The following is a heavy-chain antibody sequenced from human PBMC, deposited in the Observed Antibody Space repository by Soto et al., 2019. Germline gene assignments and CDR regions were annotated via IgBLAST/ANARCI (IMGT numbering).Heavy chain of an antibody. D-gene: IGHD3-22*01. Sequence: PSETLSLTCTVSGGSISSYYWSWIRQPPGKGLEWIGYIYYSGSTNYNPSLKSRVTISVDTSKNQFSLKLSSVTAADTAVYYCARDHKIFGGYYDAFDISGQGTMVIVSS. CDR1: GGSISSYY. J-gene: IGHJ3*02. CDR2: IYYSGST. V-gene: IGHV4-59*01. CDR3: ARDHKIFGGYYDAFDI.